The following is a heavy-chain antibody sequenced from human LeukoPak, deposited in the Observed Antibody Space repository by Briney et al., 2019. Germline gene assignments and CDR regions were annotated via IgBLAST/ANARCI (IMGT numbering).Heavy chain of an antibody. Sequence: PGGSLRLSCAASGFTFSSYWMSWVRQAPGKGLEWVANIKQDGSEKYYVDSVKGRFTISRDNAKNSLYLQMNSLRAEDAAVYYCARDRGYDYVWGSYRYTGAFDIWVQGTMVTVSS. J-gene: IGHJ3*02. CDR1: GFTFSSYW. D-gene: IGHD3-16*02. V-gene: IGHV3-7*01. CDR2: IKQDGSEK. CDR3: ARDRGYDYVWGSYRYTGAFDI.